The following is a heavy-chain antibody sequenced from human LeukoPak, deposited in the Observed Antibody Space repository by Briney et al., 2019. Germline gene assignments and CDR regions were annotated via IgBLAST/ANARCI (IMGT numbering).Heavy chain of an antibody. V-gene: IGHV5-51*01. CDR2: IYPGDSDT. CDR1: AYTLAVNR. Sequence: GESLKISCQASAYTLAVNRIGGVRQMPGKGLEWMGIIYPGDSDTRYSPSFQGQVTISADKSISTSYLQWTSLTASDRAIYYGAIPPATYNWSACWGQGTLVTVSS. CDR3: AIPPATYNWSAC. D-gene: IGHD5-24*01. J-gene: IGHJ4*02.